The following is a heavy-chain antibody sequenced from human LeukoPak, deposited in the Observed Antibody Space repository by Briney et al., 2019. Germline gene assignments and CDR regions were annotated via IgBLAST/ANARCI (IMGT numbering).Heavy chain of an antibody. CDR1: GYSFTNYW. Sequence: GESLKISCQGSGYSFTNYWIGWVRQMPGKGLEWMGIIYPGDSDTRYSPSLQGQVTISVDKSVSTAYLQWSSLKASDTAMYYCARLDPEYEISAGFFGYWGQETLVTVSS. V-gene: IGHV5-51*01. D-gene: IGHD2/OR15-2a*01. CDR2: IYPGDSDT. CDR3: ARLDPEYEISAGFFGY. J-gene: IGHJ4*02.